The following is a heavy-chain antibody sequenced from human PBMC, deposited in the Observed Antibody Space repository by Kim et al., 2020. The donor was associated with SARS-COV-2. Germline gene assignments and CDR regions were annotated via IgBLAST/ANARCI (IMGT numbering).Heavy chain of an antibody. D-gene: IGHD3-10*01. J-gene: IGHJ4*02. V-gene: IGHV3-64D*09. CDR1: GFTFSSYA. CDR3: VKAPEAYGSGSEDY. Sequence: GGSLRLSCSASGFTFSSYAMHWVRQAPGKGLEYVSAISSNGGSTYYADSVKGRFTISRDNSKNTLYLQMSSLRAEDTAVYYCVKAPEAYGSGSEDYWGQGTLVTVSS. CDR2: ISSNGGST.